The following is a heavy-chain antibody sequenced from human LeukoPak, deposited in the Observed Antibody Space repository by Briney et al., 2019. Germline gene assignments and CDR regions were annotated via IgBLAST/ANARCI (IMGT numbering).Heavy chain of an antibody. D-gene: IGHD2-2*01. CDR3: AKCPIRYCSSHWFGP. CDR1: GFTFDDYT. J-gene: IGHJ5*02. Sequence: GGSLRLSCAASGFTFDDYTMHWVRQAPGKGLEWVSLISWDGGSTYYADSVKGRFTISRDNSKNSLYLQMNSLRTEDTALYYCAKCPIRYCSSHWFGPWGQGTLVTVSS. CDR2: ISWDGGST. V-gene: IGHV3-43*01.